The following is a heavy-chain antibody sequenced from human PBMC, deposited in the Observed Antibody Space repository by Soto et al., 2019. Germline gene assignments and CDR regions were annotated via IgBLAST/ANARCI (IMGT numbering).Heavy chain of an antibody. CDR3: AREAFDMVRGVATYGMDV. CDR2: INPNSVGT. J-gene: IGHJ6*02. CDR1: GYTFTGYY. Sequence: ASVKVSCKASGYTFTGYYMHWVRQAPGQGLEWMGWINPNSVGTNYAQKFQGRVTMTRDTSISTAYMELSRLRSDDTAVYYCAREAFDMVRGVATYGMDVWGQGTTVTVSS. V-gene: IGHV1-2*02. D-gene: IGHD3-10*01.